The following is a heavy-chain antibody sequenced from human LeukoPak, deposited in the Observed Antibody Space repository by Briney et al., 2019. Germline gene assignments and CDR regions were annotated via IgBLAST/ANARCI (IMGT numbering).Heavy chain of an antibody. CDR1: GYTFSTYG. J-gene: IGHJ5*02. V-gene: IGHV1-18*01. Sequence: ASVKVSCKTSGYTFSTYGLSWVRQAPGQGLEWMGWISGNSGKTHYAQKSQDRVTLTTDTSSTTAFMELRSLRSDDTAMYYCARNAGSYFEFAPWGQGTLVTVSS. CDR2: ISGNSGKT. CDR3: ARNAGSYFEFAP. D-gene: IGHD1-26*01.